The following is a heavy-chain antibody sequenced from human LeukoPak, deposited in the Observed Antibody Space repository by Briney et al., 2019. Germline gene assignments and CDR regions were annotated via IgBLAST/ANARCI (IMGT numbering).Heavy chain of an antibody. D-gene: IGHD3-3*01. J-gene: IGHJ4*02. V-gene: IGHV3-53*01. Sequence: GGSLRLSCAASGFAVSTNYLSWVRQAPGKGLEWVSVIYSDGSTYYTDSVKGRFTISRDNSKNTLYLQMNSLRAEDTAVYYCAKVKLRFLEWLLGDIDYWGQGTLVTVSS. CDR1: GFAVSTNY. CDR3: AKVKLRFLEWLLGDIDY. CDR2: IYSDGST.